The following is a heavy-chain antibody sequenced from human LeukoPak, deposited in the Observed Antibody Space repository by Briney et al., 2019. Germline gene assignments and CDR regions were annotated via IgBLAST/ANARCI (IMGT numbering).Heavy chain of an antibody. CDR2: INHNGNVN. J-gene: IGHJ6*02. V-gene: IGHV3-7*03. D-gene: IGHD3-16*01. Sequence: PGGSLRLSCAASGFTFSSYWMNWARPAPGKGLEWVASINHNGNVNYYVDSVKGRFTTSRDNAKNSLYLQMSNLRAEDTAVYFCARGGGLDVWGQGATVTVSS. CDR1: GFTFSSYW. CDR3: ARGGGLDV.